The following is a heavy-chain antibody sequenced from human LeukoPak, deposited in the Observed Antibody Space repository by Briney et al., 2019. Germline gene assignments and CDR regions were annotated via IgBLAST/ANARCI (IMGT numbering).Heavy chain of an antibody. D-gene: IGHD4-23*01. J-gene: IGHJ5*02. Sequence: PGRSLRLSCAASGFTFSSYAMHWVRQAPGKGLEWVAVISYDGSNKYYADSVKGRFTISRDNSKNTLYLQMNSLRAEDTAVYYCARDHSYRWWFDPWGQGTLVTVSS. CDR2: ISYDGSNK. CDR1: GFTFSSYA. V-gene: IGHV3-30*14. CDR3: ARDHSYRWWFDP.